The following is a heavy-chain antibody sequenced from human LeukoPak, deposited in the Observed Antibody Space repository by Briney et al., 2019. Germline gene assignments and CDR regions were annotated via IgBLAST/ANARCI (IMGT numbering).Heavy chain of an antibody. CDR3: ARSLGEGEWLLYLFDY. V-gene: IGHV4-4*02. D-gene: IGHD3-3*01. CDR1: GGSISSSNW. J-gene: IGHJ4*02. CDR2: IYHSGST. Sequence: PSETLSLTCAVSGGSISSSNWWSWVRQPPGKGLEWIGEIYHSGSTNYNPSLKSRVTISVDKSKNQFSLKLSSVTAADTAVYYCARSLGEGEWLLYLFDYWGQGTLVTVSS.